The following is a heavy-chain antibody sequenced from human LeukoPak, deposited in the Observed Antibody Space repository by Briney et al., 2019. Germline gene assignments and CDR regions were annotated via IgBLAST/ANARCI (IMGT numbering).Heavy chain of an antibody. CDR1: GFTFSVAA. D-gene: IGHD5-24*01. Sequence: GESLKISCAASGFTFSVAAMTWVRQAPGKGLEWVSLIGASGESTYYADSVKGRFTISRDNSKNTLSLQMNSLRVEDTAMYFCAKEIQLSTWGLGTMVTVSA. CDR2: IGASGEST. J-gene: IGHJ3*01. CDR3: AKEIQLST. V-gene: IGHV3-23*01.